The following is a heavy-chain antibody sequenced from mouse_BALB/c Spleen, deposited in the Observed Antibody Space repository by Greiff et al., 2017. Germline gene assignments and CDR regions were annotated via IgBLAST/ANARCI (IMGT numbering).Heavy chain of an antibody. CDR3: ARRAFAATNYAMDY. J-gene: IGHJ4*01. Sequence: QVQLKESGAELAKPGASVKMSCKASGYTFTSYWMHWVKQRPGQGLEWIGYINPSTGYTEYNQKFKDKATLTADKSSSTAYMQLSSLTSEDSAVYYCARRAFAATNYAMDYWGQGTSVTVSS. CDR1: GYTFTSYW. D-gene: IGHD1-2*01. V-gene: IGHV1-7*01. CDR2: INPSTGYT.